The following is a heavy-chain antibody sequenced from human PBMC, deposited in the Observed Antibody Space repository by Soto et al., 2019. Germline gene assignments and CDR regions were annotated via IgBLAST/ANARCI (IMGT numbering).Heavy chain of an antibody. CDR1: GGTFSSDT. V-gene: IGHV1-69*02. Sequence: ASVKVSCKASGGTFSSDTISWVRQAPGQGLEWMGRIIPILGIANYAQKFQGRVTITADKSTSTAYMELSSLRSEDTAVYYCAIISIRARGAFDIWGQGTMVTVSS. J-gene: IGHJ3*02. CDR3: AIISIRARGAFDI. D-gene: IGHD2-21*01. CDR2: IIPILGIA.